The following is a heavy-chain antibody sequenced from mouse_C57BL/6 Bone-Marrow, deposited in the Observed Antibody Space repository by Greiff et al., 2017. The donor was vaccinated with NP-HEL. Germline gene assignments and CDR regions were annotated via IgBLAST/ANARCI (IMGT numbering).Heavy chain of an antibody. CDR2: IHPNSGST. D-gene: IGHD1-1*01. Sequence: VQLQQPGAELVKPGASVKLSCKASGYTFTSYWMHWVKQRPGQGLEWIGMIHPNSGSTNYNEKFKSKATLTVDKSSSTAYMQLSSLTSEDSAVYYCAKPYYYGSSSAWFAYWGQGTLVTVSA. V-gene: IGHV1-64*01. CDR1: GYTFTSYW. J-gene: IGHJ3*01. CDR3: AKPYYYGSSSAWFAY.